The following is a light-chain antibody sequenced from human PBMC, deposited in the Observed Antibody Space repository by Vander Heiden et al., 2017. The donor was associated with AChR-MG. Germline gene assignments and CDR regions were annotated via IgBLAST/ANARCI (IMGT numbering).Light chain of an antibody. CDR1: QSIDTF. J-gene: IGKJ2*01. Sequence: DIQMTQSPSSLSASVGDRVTITCRANQSIDTFLNWYQQRPGKAPKLLIYVASSLQSGVPSRFDGSGSVTGFTLTISRLQPEDFATYYCQQRDTIPQTFGQGTKLEIK. CDR3: QQRDTIPQT. V-gene: IGKV1-39*01. CDR2: VAS.